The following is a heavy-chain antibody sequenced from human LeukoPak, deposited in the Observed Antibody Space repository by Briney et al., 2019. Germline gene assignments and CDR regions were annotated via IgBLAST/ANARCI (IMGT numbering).Heavy chain of an antibody. J-gene: IGHJ4*02. V-gene: IGHV3-30*03. CDR2: ISYEGSNE. CDR1: GFSFSSYG. D-gene: IGHD2-15*01. Sequence: GRSLRLSCVASGFSFSSYGMHWVRQAPGKGLEWVAVISYEGSNEYYADSVKGRFTISRDNSKNTLYLQMNSLRAEDTAVYYCAPDLRGAAWSLDYWGQGTLVTVSS. CDR3: APDLRGAAWSLDY.